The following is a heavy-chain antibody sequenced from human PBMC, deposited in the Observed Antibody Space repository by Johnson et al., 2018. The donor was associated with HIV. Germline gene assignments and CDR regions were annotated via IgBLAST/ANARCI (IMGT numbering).Heavy chain of an antibody. J-gene: IGHJ3*02. CDR1: GFTVSSNY. Sequence: QVQLVESGGGLVQPGGSLRLSCAASGFTVSSNYMSWVRQAPGKGLEWVSGISGSGGRTYYADSVKGRCTISRDNAKTSLYLQMDSLRAEDTAVYYCAREFHIVVVSSFRWAFDIWGQGTMVTVSS. V-gene: IGHV3-11*04. CDR3: AREFHIVVVSSFRWAFDI. CDR2: ISGSGGRT. D-gene: IGHD2-21*01.